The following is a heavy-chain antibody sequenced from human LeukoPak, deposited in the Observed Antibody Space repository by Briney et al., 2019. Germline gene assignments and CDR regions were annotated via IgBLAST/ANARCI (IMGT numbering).Heavy chain of an antibody. D-gene: IGHD6-19*01. V-gene: IGHV4-59*12. CDR2: IYYTGST. J-gene: IGHJ4*02. CDR3: ATHDSSGWRYYFDY. CDR1: GGSISNYY. Sequence: PSETLSLTCTVSGGSISNYYWSWIRQSPEKGLEWIGYIYYTGSTNYNPSLKSRVTMSVDTSKNQFSLKLSSVTAADTAVHYCATHDSSGWRYYFDYWGQGTLVTVSS.